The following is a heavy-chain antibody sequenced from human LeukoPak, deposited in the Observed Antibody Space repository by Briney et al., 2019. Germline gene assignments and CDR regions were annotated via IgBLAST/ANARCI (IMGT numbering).Heavy chain of an antibody. J-gene: IGHJ4*02. CDR2: ISGSGGST. CDR3: AKGPDSVYSSRFCDC. Sequence: GGSLRLSCAASGFTFSNYAMNWVRQAPGRGLEWVSAISGSGGSTYYADSVKGRFTISRDNSKITLYLQMSSLRAEDTAIYYCAKGPDSVYSSRFCDCWGQGTLVTVSS. D-gene: IGHD6-13*01. CDR1: GFTFSNYA. V-gene: IGHV3-23*01.